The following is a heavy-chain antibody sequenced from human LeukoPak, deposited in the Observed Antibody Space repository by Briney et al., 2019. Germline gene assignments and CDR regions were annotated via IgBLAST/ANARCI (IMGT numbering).Heavy chain of an antibody. V-gene: IGHV3-7*03. J-gene: IGHJ5*02. CDR3: ARDVGYCSGGSCYLNWFDP. CDR2: IKQDGSEK. D-gene: IGHD2-15*01. CDR1: GFTFSSYW. Sequence: GGSLRLSCAASGFTFSSYWMSWVRQAPGKGLEWVANIKQDGSEKYYVDSVKGRFTISRDNAKNSLYLQMNSLRAEDTAVYYCARDVGYCSGGSCYLNWFDPWGQGILVTVSS.